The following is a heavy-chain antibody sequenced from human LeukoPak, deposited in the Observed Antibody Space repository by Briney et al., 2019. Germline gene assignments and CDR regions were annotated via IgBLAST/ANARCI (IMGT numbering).Heavy chain of an antibody. J-gene: IGHJ3*02. CDR3: TRDQRKYCSRTTCFVFDI. Sequence: LGGSLRLSCAASTFIFSDYAMTWVRQAPGKGLEWVSTISGGGDATYYAHSVKGRFAVPRDNSKKTLYLQLNRLRAEDTAVYYCTRDQRKYCSRTTCFVFDIWGQGTVVSVSS. CDR1: TFIFSDYA. D-gene: IGHD2-2*01. V-gene: IGHV3-23*01. CDR2: ISGGGDAT.